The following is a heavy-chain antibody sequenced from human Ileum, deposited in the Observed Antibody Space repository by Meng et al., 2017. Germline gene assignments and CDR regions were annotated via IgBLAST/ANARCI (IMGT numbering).Heavy chain of an antibody. V-gene: IGHV3-21*01. CDR2: ISSSGSYI. CDR3: VTGGSLYCSGGSCRPAYYYYDMDV. CDR1: GFTFSDYS. J-gene: IGHJ6*02. D-gene: IGHD2-15*01. Sequence: GESLKISCAASGFTFSDYSMNWVRQAPGKGLEWVSSISSSGSYINHADSLKSRFTISRDNAKNSLYLQMNSLRAEDSAVYYCVTGGSLYCSGGSCRPAYYYYDMDVWGQGTTVTVSS.